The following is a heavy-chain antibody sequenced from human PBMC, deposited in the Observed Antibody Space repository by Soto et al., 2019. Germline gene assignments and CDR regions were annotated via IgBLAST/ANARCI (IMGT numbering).Heavy chain of an antibody. CDR3: ARVFPDSSSFFDP. CDR1: GGSIGSGGYY. J-gene: IGHJ5*02. V-gene: IGHV4-31*03. Sequence: SESLSLTCTVSGGSIGSGGYYCSGIRQHPGKGLEWIGYIYYSGSTYYNPSLKSRVTISVDTSKNQFSLTLSSVTAADTVVYYCARVFPDSSSFFDPWGQGTLVNVSS. D-gene: IGHD6-13*01. CDR2: IYYSGST.